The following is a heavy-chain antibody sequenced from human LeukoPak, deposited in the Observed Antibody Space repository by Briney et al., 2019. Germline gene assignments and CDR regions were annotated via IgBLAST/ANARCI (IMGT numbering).Heavy chain of an antibody. Sequence: GGSLRPSCAASGFTFSSYSMNWVRQAPGKGLEWVSSISSSSSYIYYADSVKGRFTISRDNSKNTLYLQMNSLRAEDTAVYYCAKTYCGGDCYALDAFDIWGQGTMVTVSS. V-gene: IGHV3-21*04. CDR2: ISSSSSYI. CDR1: GFTFSSYS. CDR3: AKTYCGGDCYALDAFDI. D-gene: IGHD2-21*01. J-gene: IGHJ3*02.